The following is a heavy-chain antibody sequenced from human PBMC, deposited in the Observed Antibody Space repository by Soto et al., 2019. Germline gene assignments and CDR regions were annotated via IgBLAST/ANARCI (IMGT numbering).Heavy chain of an antibody. CDR1: GFTFRRYA. Sequence: EVQLVESGGGLVQPGGCLRLSCAASGFTFRRYAMNWVRQAPGKGLEWVSSINSGSSTIYYADSAKGGFSISRDNANNSLYLQMNSLRHEDTAVYFCVRDRGYTGYDLEYWGQGALVTVSS. V-gene: IGHV3-48*02. J-gene: IGHJ4*02. CDR3: VRDRGYTGYDLEY. CDR2: INSGSSTI. D-gene: IGHD5-12*01.